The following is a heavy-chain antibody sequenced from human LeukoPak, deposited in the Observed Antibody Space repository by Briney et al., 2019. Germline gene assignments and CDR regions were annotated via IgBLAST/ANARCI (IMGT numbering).Heavy chain of an antibody. CDR2: IKTDGSST. J-gene: IGHJ4*02. V-gene: IGHV3-74*01. D-gene: IGHD3-9*01. Sequence: GGSLRPSCAASGFTFSSYWVHWVRQVPGKKLMWVSQIKTDGSSTIYADSVKGRFTVSRDNAKNTLYLQIHSLRVEDTAIYYCARDGPAADWDLDYWGQGTLVTVSS. CDR1: GFTFSSYW. CDR3: ARDGPAADWDLDY.